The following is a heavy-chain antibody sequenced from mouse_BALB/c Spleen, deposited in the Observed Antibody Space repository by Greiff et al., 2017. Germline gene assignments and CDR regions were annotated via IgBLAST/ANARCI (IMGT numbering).Heavy chain of an antibody. D-gene: IGHD2-1*01. CDR2: IWGDGST. CDR1: GFSFTGYG. J-gene: IGHJ4*01. Sequence: QVQLKESGPGLVAPSQSLSITCTVSGFSFTGYGVNWVRQPPGKGLEWLGMIWGDGSTDYNSAPKSRLSISKDNSKSQVFLKMNSLQTDDTARYYCARVIYYGNYGYAMDYWGQGTSVTVSA. CDR3: ARVIYYGNYGYAMDY. V-gene: IGHV2-6-7*01.